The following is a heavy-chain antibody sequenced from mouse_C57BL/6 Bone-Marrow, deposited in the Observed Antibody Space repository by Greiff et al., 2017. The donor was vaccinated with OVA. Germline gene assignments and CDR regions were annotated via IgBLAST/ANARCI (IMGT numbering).Heavy chain of an antibody. CDR3: ARLDYYGSSYGFAY. CDR1: GYTFTSYG. Sequence: VKLMESGAELARPGASVKLSCKASGYTFTSYGISWVKQRTGQGLEWIGEIYPRSGNTYYNEKFKGKATLTADKSSSTAYMELRSLTSEDSAVYFCARLDYYGSSYGFAYWGQGTLVTVSA. J-gene: IGHJ3*01. D-gene: IGHD1-1*01. V-gene: IGHV1-81*01. CDR2: IYPRSGNT.